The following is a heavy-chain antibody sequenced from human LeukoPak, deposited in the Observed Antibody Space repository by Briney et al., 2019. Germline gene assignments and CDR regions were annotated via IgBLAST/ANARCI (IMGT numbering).Heavy chain of an antibody. CDR3: ARDKLGLGELSLYDE. CDR1: GYTLTGHS. D-gene: IGHD3-16*02. J-gene: IGHJ4*02. V-gene: IGHV1-2*02. CDR2: MNPNSGGT. Sequence: ASVKVSCKASGYTLTGHSMHWVRQAPGHGVEWMGWMNPNSGGTKYTRKFQGRVTMTRDTSISTAYMELSRLTSDDTAMYYCARDKLGLGELSLYDEWGQGTQVTVSS.